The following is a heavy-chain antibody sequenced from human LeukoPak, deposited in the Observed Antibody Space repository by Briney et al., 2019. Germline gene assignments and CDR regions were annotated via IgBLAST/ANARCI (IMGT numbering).Heavy chain of an antibody. V-gene: IGHV4-30-4*01. J-gene: IGHJ6*02. CDR2: IYYSGST. CDR3: ARISSGPYYYYGMDV. CDR1: GGSISSGDYY. Sequence: SQTLSLTCTVSGGSISSGDYYWSWIRQPPGKGLEWIGYIYYSGSTYYNPSLKSRVTISVDTSKNQFSLKLSSVTAADTAVYYCARISSGPYYYYGMDVWGQGTTVTVSS. D-gene: IGHD6-19*01.